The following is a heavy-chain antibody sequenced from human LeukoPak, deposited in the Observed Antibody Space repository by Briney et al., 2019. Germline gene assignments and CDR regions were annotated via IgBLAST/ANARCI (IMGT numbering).Heavy chain of an antibody. V-gene: IGHV3-7*03. CDR2: IKPDGGEK. CDR1: GFTFSSDW. D-gene: IGHD2-15*01. CDR3: GKDLTPGGMDV. J-gene: IGHJ6*04. Sequence: GGSLRLSCAASGFTFSSDWMIWVRQAPGKGLEWVANIKPDGGEKYYLDSVKGRFTVSRDNSKNSLYLQMNSLRAEDMAFYYCGKDLTPGGMDVWGKGTTVTVSS.